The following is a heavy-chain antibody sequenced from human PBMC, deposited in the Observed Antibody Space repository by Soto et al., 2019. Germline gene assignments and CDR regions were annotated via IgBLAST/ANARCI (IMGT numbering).Heavy chain of an antibody. CDR3: ARDDLRMSGYGSVSLGAWFDP. CDR2: ISAYNGNT. CDR1: GYIFTSYG. J-gene: IGHJ5*02. Sequence: QVQLVQSGAEVKKPGASVKVSCKASGYIFTSYGISWVRQAPGQGLEWMGWISAYNGNTNYAQKLQGRVTMTTDTSTSTAYMELRSLISDDTAVYYSARDDLRMSGYGSVSLGAWFDPWGPGTLVTVSS. V-gene: IGHV1-18*01. D-gene: IGHD5-12*01.